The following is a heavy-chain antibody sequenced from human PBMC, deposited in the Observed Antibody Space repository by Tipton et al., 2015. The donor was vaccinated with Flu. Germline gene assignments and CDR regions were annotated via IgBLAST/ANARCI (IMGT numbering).Heavy chain of an antibody. J-gene: IGHJ4*02. Sequence: TLSLTCSVSGDSIGSPYYWGWIRQPPGKGLEWIGNVHKTGYTYLNPSLRSRVTISVDTSKNQFSLKLSSVTAADTAVYYCARHTGDSVRGVIDYWGQGTLVTVSS. CDR3: ARHTGDSVRGVIDY. CDR2: VHKTGYT. CDR1: GDSIGSPYY. D-gene: IGHD3-10*02. V-gene: IGHV4-38-2*01.